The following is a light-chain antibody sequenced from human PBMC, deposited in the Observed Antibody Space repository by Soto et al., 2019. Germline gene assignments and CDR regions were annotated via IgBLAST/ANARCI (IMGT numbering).Light chain of an antibody. Sequence: DIHMTHSPSTLSSSVGDRVTITCLASQSISSWLAWYQQKPGKAPKLLIFDASSLESGTPSRFSGRRSGTQFTLTIDGLQPDDFATYFCQQYDNYKPLTFGGGTKVDIK. CDR3: QQYDNYKPLT. CDR2: DAS. CDR1: QSISSW. J-gene: IGKJ4*01. V-gene: IGKV1-5*01.